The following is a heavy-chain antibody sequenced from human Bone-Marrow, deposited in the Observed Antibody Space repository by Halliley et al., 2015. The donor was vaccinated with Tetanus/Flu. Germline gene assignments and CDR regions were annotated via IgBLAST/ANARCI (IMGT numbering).Heavy chain of an antibody. J-gene: IGHJ2*01. D-gene: IGHD2-15*01. CDR1: GGSVDSESNY. CDR3: ARDSGIVNPGYFAL. Sequence: TLSLTCTVSGGSVDSESNYWSWIRQPPGKGLEWIGYIYYSGTTNYNPSLKSRATVSVDTSKSQFSLRLTSVTAADTAMYYCARDSGIVNPGYFALWGRGTLVTVSS. V-gene: IGHV4-61*01. CDR2: IYYSGTT.